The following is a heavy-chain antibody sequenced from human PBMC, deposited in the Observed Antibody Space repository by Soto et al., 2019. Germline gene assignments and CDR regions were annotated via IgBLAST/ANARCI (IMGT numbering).Heavy chain of an antibody. D-gene: IGHD3-10*01. J-gene: IGHJ4*02. CDR3: AREARALLWFGY. CDR2: INAGNGNT. V-gene: IGHV1-3*01. CDR1: GYTFTSYA. Sequence: QVQLVQSGAEVKKPGASVKVSCKASGYTFTSYAMHWVRQAPGQRLEWMGWINAGNGNTKHSQKFQGRVTITRDTSASTAYMELSSLRSEDTAVYYCAREARALLWFGYWGQGTLVTVSS.